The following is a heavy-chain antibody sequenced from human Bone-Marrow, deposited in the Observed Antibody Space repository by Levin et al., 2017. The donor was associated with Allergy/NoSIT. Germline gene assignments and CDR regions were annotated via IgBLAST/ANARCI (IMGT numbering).Heavy chain of an antibody. J-gene: IGHJ4*02. CDR1: GYTFTGYY. V-gene: IGHV1-2*02. CDR3: ARGSITMIVVVIFDY. Sequence: GGSLRLSCKASGYTFTGYYMHWVRQAPGQGLEWMGWINPNSGGTNYAQKFQGRVTMTRDTSISTAYMELSRLRSDDTAVYYCARGSITMIVVVIFDYWGQGTLVTVSS. CDR2: INPNSGGT. D-gene: IGHD3-22*01.